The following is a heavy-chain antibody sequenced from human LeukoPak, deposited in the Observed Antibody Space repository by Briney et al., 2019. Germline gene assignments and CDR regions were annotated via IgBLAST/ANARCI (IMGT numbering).Heavy chain of an antibody. CDR1: GGSISSYY. J-gene: IGHJ5*02. CDR2: IYYSEGT. CDR3: ARRRPNSSSWYGKNYNWFDP. D-gene: IGHD6-13*01. Sequence: SETLSLTCTVSGGSISSYYWSWIRQPPGKGLEWIGSIYYSEGTYYNPSLKSRVTISIDTSKNQFSLKLNSVTAADTAVYYCARRRPNSSSWYGKNYNWFDPWGQGTLVTVSS. V-gene: IGHV4-59*04.